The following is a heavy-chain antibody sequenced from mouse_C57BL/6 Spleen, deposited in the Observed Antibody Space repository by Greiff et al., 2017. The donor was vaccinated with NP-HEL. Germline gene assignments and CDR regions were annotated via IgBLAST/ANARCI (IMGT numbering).Heavy chain of an antibody. J-gene: IGHJ2*01. CDR1: GYAFSSYW. Sequence: QVHVKQSGAELVKPGASVKISCKASGYAFSSYWMNWVKQRPGKGLEWIGQIYPGDGDTNYKGKFKGKATLTADKSSSTAYMQLSSLTSDDSAVYFCARSPITTVLDYWGQGTTLTVSS. D-gene: IGHD1-1*01. CDR2: IYPGDGDT. V-gene: IGHV1-80*01. CDR3: ARSPITTVLDY.